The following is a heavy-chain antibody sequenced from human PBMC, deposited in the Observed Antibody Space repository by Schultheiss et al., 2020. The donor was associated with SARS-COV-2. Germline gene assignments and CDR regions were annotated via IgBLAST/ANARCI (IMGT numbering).Heavy chain of an antibody. V-gene: IGHV4-61*01. CDR3: ARFIAAAGGAWN. Sequence: SQTLSLTCTVSGGSVSSDSYYWSWIRQPPGKGLEWIGYIYYSGSTNYNPSLKSRVTISVDTSKNQFSLKLSSVTAADTAVYYCARFIAAAGGAWNWGQGTLVTVSS. CDR1: GGSVSSDSYY. J-gene: IGHJ4*02. D-gene: IGHD6-13*01. CDR2: IYYSGST.